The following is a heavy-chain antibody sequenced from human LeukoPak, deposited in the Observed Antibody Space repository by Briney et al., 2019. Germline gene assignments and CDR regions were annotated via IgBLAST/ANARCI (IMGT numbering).Heavy chain of an antibody. J-gene: IGHJ4*02. V-gene: IGHV2-5*02. Sequence: ESGPTLVNPTQTLTLTCTFSGFSLNTRGVGVGWIRQPPGRALEWLALIYWDDDRRYSPSLKSRLTITKDTSKNQVVLTMTNMDPVDTATYFCAHRKNYYDSSVSDNWGQGTLATVSS. CDR2: IYWDDDR. D-gene: IGHD3-22*01. CDR3: AHRKNYYDSSVSDN. CDR1: GFSLNTRGVG.